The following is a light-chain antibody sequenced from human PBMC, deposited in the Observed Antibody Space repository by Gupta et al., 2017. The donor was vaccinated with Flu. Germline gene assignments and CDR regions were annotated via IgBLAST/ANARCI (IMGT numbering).Light chain of an antibody. V-gene: IGLV2-14*01. Sequence: SALTQPASVSGSPGQSITTSCTGTSSDVGGYNYVSWYQQHPGNAPTLMFYEGSNRTSGVSNRFSGSKSGTTVTPTISAVEDEDDDDYDYTEYTSSRVVFGGGTKLTVL. CDR3: TEYTSSRVV. CDR1: SSDVGGYNY. J-gene: IGLJ2*01. CDR2: EGS.